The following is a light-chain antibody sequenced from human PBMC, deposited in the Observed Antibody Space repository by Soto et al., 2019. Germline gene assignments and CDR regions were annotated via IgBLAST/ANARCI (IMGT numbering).Light chain of an antibody. CDR2: MNS. V-gene: IGKV2-24*01. CDR3: MQATQFPPST. J-gene: IGKJ5*01. Sequence: EIVITQTPISSPATLGQPASISCSASQSLVDSVGDACLSGLHQRQGQPPRLLIYMNSIRFPGVPGRFRGSGAGKDFTLQISRVKAEDVGVYYCMQATQFPPSTFGQGTRLEIK. CDR1: QSLVDSVGDAC.